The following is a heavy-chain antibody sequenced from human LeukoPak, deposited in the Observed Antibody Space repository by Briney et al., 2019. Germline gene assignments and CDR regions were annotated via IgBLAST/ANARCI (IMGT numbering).Heavy chain of an antibody. CDR3: ARSDWPTYYYMDV. D-gene: IGHD3/OR15-3a*01. J-gene: IGHJ6*03. CDR1: GFTFSSYS. Sequence: PGGSLRLSCAASGFTFSSYSMNWVRQAPGKGLEWVSSISSSSSYIYYADSVKGRFTISRDNAKNSLYLQMNSLRAEDTAVYYCARSDWPTYYYMDVWGKGTTVTISS. V-gene: IGHV3-21*01. CDR2: ISSSSSYI.